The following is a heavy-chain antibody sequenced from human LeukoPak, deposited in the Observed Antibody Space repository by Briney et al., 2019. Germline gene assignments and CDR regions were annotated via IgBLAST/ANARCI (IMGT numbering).Heavy chain of an antibody. CDR2: IYTSGST. CDR1: GGSISSSSYY. J-gene: IGHJ4*02. D-gene: IGHD1-26*01. CDR3: ARLYSGSYIY. V-gene: IGHV4-61*02. Sequence: PSETLSLTCTVSGGSISSSSYYWSWIRQPAGKGLEWIGRIYTSGSTNYNPSLKSRVTISVDTSKNQFSLKLSSVTAADTAVYYCARLYSGSYIYWGQGTLVTVSS.